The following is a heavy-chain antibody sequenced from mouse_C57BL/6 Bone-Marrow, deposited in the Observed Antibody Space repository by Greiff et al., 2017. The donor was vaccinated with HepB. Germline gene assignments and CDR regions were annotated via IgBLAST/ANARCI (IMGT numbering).Heavy chain of an antibody. J-gene: IGHJ4*01. V-gene: IGHV1-54*01. CDR1: GYAFTNYL. CDR3: ARPGEFYYDSIDY. D-gene: IGHD2-4*01. Sequence: VKLQESGAELVRPGTSVKVSCKASGYAFTNYLIEWVKQRPGQGLEWIGVINPGSGGTNYNEKFKGKATLTADKSSSTAYMQLSSLTSEDSAVYFCARPGEFYYDSIDYWGQGTSVTVSS. CDR2: INPGSGGT.